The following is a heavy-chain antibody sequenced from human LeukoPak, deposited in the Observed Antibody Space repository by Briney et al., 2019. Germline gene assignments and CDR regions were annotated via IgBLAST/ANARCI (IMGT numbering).Heavy chain of an antibody. Sequence: SETLSLTCSVSGGSINNYYWSWIRQPAEKGLEWIGRIYTTGSTNYNPSLQSRVTLSVDTPRKQFSLKLSSVTAADTAVYYCARITDGRDGYNYYYGMDVWGQGTTVTVSS. CDR2: IYTTGST. J-gene: IGHJ6*02. CDR3: ARITDGRDGYNYYYGMDV. V-gene: IGHV4-4*07. CDR1: GGSINNYY. D-gene: IGHD5-24*01.